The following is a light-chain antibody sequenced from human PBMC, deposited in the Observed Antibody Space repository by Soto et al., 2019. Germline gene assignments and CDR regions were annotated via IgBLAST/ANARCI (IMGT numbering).Light chain of an antibody. CDR3: SSYAGSNNFVV. J-gene: IGLJ2*01. V-gene: IGLV2-8*01. CDR1: SSDVGGYHS. CDR2: EVN. Sequence: QSALTQPPSASGSPGQSGTISFTGTSSDVGGYHSVSWHQQHPGKAPKLMIYEVNKRPSGVPDRFSGSKSGNTASLTVSGLQAEDEADYYCSSYAGSNNFVVFGGGTKLTVL.